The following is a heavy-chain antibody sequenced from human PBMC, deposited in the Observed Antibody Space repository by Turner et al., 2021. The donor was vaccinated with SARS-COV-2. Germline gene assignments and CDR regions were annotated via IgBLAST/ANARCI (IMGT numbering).Heavy chain of an antibody. V-gene: IGHV4-39*01. CDR2: FYYSGNT. CDR1: GDSISSSSFD. Sequence: QLQLQESAPGLVKPSETLSLTCTVSGDSISSSSFDWGWIRQSPGKGMEWIGDFYYSGNTDYNPSLKSRVTISADTSKKQFSLRLTSVTAADTAGYYCVRTPSGSYPHFNFWGQGTLVTVSS. J-gene: IGHJ4*02. CDR3: VRTPSGSYPHFNF. D-gene: IGHD1-26*01.